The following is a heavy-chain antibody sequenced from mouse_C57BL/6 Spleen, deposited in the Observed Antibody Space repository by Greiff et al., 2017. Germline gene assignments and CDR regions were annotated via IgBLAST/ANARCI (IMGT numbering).Heavy chain of an antibody. D-gene: IGHD1-1*01. CDR2: INPGSGGT. J-gene: IGHJ2*01. CDR3: ARGDNYGSVDY. V-gene: IGHV1-54*01. CDR1: GYAFTNYL. Sequence: VQLQQSGAELVRPGTSVKVSCKASGYAFTNYLIEWVKQRPGQGLEWIGVINPGSGGTNYNEKFKGKATLTADKSSSTAYMQLSSLTSEDSAVYCCARGDNYGSVDYWGQGTTLTVSA.